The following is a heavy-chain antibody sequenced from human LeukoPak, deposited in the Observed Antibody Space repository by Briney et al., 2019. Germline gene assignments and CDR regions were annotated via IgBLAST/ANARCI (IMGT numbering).Heavy chain of an antibody. CDR3: ARPLDYGDYSGYFDY. J-gene: IGHJ4*02. V-gene: IGHV5-51*01. Sequence: GESLKISCKGSGYSFTNYWIDWVRQMPGKGLEWMGIIYPGDSDTRYSPSFQGQVTISADKSISTAYLQWSSLKASDTAMYYCARPLDYGDYSGYFDYWGQGTLVTVSS. CDR2: IYPGDSDT. D-gene: IGHD4-17*01. CDR1: GYSFTNYW.